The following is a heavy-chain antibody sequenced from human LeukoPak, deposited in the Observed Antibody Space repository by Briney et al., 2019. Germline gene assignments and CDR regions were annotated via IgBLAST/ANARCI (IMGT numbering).Heavy chain of an antibody. J-gene: IGHJ5*02. CDR2: ISWNSGSI. CDR3: ARDRVAAAGTNWFDP. Sequence: PGRSLRLSCAASGFTFDDYAMHWVRQAPGKGLEWVSGISWNSGSIGYADSVKGRFTISRDNAKNSLYLQMNSLRAEDTAVYYCARDRVAAAGTNWFDPWGQGTLVTVSS. D-gene: IGHD6-13*01. CDR1: GFTFDDYA. V-gene: IGHV3-9*01.